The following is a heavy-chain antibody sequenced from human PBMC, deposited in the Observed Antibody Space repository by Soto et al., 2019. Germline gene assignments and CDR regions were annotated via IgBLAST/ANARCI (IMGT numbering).Heavy chain of an antibody. Sequence: GGSLRLSCAASGFAFSSYAMSWVRQAPGKGLEWVSAISGSGGSTYYADSVKGRFTISRDNSKNTLYLQMNSLRAEDTAVYYCARNYYDSSGATDYWGQGTLVTVSS. CDR2: ISGSGGST. J-gene: IGHJ4*02. CDR3: ARNYYDSSGATDY. V-gene: IGHV3-23*01. D-gene: IGHD3-22*01. CDR1: GFAFSSYA.